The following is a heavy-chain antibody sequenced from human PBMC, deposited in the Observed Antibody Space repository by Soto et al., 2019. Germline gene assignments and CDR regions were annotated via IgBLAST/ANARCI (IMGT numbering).Heavy chain of an antibody. J-gene: IGHJ4*02. CDR3: AKDRGRGYSYGYWDY. V-gene: IGHV3-9*01. CDR1: GFTFDDYA. Sequence: DVQLVESGGGLVQPGRSLRLSCAASGFTFDDYAMHWVRQAPGKGLEWVSGISWNSGSIGYADSVKGRFTISRDNAKNSLYLQMNSLRAEDTALYYCAKDRGRGYSYGYWDYWGQGTLVTVSS. CDR2: ISWNSGSI. D-gene: IGHD5-18*01.